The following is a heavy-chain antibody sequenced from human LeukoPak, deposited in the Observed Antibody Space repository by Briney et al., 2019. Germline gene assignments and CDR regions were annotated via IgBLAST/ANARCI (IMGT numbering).Heavy chain of an antibody. D-gene: IGHD3-22*01. Sequence: PGGSLRLSCAASGFTFSSYAMHWVRQAPGKGLVWVSRIKSDGSITSYADSVKGRFTISRDNAKNTLYLQMNSLRAEDTAVYYCARGYYYDSSACDYWGQGTLVTVSS. CDR3: ARGYYYDSSACDY. CDR2: IKSDGSIT. CDR1: GFTFSSYA. V-gene: IGHV3-74*01. J-gene: IGHJ4*02.